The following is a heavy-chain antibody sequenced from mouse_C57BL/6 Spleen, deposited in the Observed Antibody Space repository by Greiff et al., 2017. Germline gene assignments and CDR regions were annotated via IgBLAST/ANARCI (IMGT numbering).Heavy chain of an antibody. CDR2: IDPENGDT. Sequence: EVQLQQSGAELVRPGASVKLSCTASGFNIKDDYMHWVKQRPEQGLEWIGWIDPENGDTEYASKFQGKATITADTSSNTAYRQLSSLTSEDTAVYYCTTWGITTHYWGQGTTLTVSS. CDR3: TTWGITTHY. V-gene: IGHV14-4*01. D-gene: IGHD2-4*01. CDR1: GFNIKDDY. J-gene: IGHJ2*01.